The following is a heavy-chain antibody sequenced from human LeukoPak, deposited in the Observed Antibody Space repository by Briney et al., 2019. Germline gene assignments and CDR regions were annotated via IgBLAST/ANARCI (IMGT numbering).Heavy chain of an antibody. CDR3: ASRGSLAASGKFDY. CDR1: GYTFSSHD. Sequence: SVKVSCKASGYTFSSHDINWVRQATGQGLEWMGGIIPIFGTPKSAQNFQGRVTVTADESTNTAYMELSSLKSEDTAVYYCASRGSLAASGKFDYWGQGTLVTVSS. CDR2: IIPIFGTP. V-gene: IGHV1-69*13. D-gene: IGHD6-13*01. J-gene: IGHJ4*02.